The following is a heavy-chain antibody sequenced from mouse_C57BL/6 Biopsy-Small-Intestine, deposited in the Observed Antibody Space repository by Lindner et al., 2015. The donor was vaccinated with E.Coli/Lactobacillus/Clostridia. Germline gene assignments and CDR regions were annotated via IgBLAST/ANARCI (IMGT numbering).Heavy chain of an antibody. Sequence: QLQESGPDLVKPGASVKMSCKASGYTFTDCNMHWVKQSHGKSLEWIGYINPNNGGTSYNQKFKGKATLTVNKSSSTAYMELRSLTSEDSAVYYCARFDYSGSSYPFAYWGQGTLVTVSA. D-gene: IGHD1-1*01. CDR2: INPNNGGT. V-gene: IGHV1-22*01. CDR1: GYTFTDCN. J-gene: IGHJ3*01. CDR3: ARFDYSGSSYPFAY.